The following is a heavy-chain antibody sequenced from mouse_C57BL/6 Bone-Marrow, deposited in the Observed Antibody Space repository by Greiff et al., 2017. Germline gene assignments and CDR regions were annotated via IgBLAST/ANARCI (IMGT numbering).Heavy chain of an antibody. CDR1: GFTFSDYG. CDR3: ARTFITTVVATSPWFAY. V-gene: IGHV5-17*01. J-gene: IGHJ3*01. Sequence: EVKLMESGGGLVKPGGSLKLSCAASGFTFSDYGMHWVRQAPEKGLEWVAYISSGSSTIYYADTVKGRFTISRDNAKNTLFLQMTSLRSEDTAMYYCARTFITTVVATSPWFAYWGQGTLVTVSA. D-gene: IGHD1-1*01. CDR2: ISSGSSTI.